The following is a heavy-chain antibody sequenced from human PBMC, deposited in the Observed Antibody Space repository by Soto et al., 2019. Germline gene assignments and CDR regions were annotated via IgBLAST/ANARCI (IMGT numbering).Heavy chain of an antibody. CDR3: ARDRLGITGTNDY. Sequence: EVQLVESGGDLVQPGGSLRLSCAASGFIFSSYAMHWVRQAPGKGLEHVSAISINGDTTYYANSVKGRFTISRDDSKNMLYLQMGSLRVEDMAVYYCARDRLGITGTNDYWGQGTLVTVSS. V-gene: IGHV3-64*01. J-gene: IGHJ4*02. CDR1: GFIFSSYA. CDR2: ISINGDTT. D-gene: IGHD1-7*01.